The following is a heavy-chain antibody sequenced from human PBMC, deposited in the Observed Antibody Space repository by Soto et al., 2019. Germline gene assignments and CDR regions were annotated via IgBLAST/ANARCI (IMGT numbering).Heavy chain of an antibody. Sequence: EVHLLESGGGLVQPGGSLRLSCAASGFTFNNYAMSWVRQATGKGLEWVSGISASGSRTYYADSVKGRFTISRDMSKNMLSLQMNRLRVEDTAVYFCAKDPNGDYVGDFEFGGQGTMVNVSS. CDR1: GFTFNNYA. CDR2: ISASGSRT. J-gene: IGHJ3*01. V-gene: IGHV3-23*01. D-gene: IGHD4-17*01. CDR3: AKDPNGDYVGDFEF.